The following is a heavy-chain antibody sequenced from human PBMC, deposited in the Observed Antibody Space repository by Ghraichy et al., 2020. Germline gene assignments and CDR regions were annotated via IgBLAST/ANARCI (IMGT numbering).Heavy chain of an antibody. V-gene: IGHV4-39*01. CDR3: ARHIQRHYYDSSGYYGYYFDY. D-gene: IGHD3-22*01. Sequence: SETLSLTCTVSGGSISSSSYYWGWIRQPPGKGLEWIGSIYYSGSTYYNPSLKSRVTISVDTSKNQFSLKLSSVTAADTAVYYCARHIQRHYYDSSGYYGYYFDYWGQGTLVTVSS. CDR2: IYYSGST. J-gene: IGHJ4*02. CDR1: GGSISSSSYY.